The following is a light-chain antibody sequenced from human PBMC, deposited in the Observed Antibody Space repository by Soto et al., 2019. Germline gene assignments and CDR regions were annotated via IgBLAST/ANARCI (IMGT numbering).Light chain of an antibody. CDR1: QSISRY. CDR2: AAS. V-gene: IGKV1-39*01. CDR3: QQTYTIPTT. J-gene: IGKJ5*01. Sequence: DIQMTQSPSSLSASVGGRVTITCRTSQSISRYLNWYQQKPGKAPELLIYAASSLQGGVPPRFSGRGSGTDFSLTISSLQPEDFATYYCQQTYTIPTTFGPGTRLEIK.